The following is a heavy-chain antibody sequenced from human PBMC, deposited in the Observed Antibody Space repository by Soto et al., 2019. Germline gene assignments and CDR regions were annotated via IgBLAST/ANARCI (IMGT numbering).Heavy chain of an antibody. J-gene: IGHJ4*02. CDR3: AKDTYILVGATRFDS. Sequence: EVQLVESGGGLVQPGRSLRLSCAASGFTFDDYAMHWVRQAPGKGLEWVSGISWNSGVIGYADSVKGRFTISRDNAKNSLYLQMNSLRAEDTALYYCAKDTYILVGATRFDSWGQGTLVTVSS. CDR2: ISWNSGVI. V-gene: IGHV3-9*01. CDR1: GFTFDDYA. D-gene: IGHD1-26*01.